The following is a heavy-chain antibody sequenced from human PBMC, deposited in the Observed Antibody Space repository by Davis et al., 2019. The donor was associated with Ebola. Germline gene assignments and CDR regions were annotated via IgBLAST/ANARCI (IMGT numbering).Heavy chain of an antibody. Sequence: SETLSLTCTVSGGSISSYYWSWIRQPPGKGLEWIGYIYYSGSTYYNPSLKSRVTISVDTSKNQFSLKLSSVTAADTAVYYCARDSSEVIKGGAFDIWGQGTMVTVSS. V-gene: IGHV4-59*12. D-gene: IGHD3-22*01. CDR3: ARDSSEVIKGGAFDI. CDR2: IYYSGST. J-gene: IGHJ3*02. CDR1: GGSISSYY.